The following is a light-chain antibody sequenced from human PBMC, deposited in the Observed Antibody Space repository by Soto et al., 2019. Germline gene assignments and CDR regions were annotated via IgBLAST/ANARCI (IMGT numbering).Light chain of an antibody. V-gene: IGLV2-8*01. CDR1: SSDVGGYNY. Sequence: QSVLTQPPSASGSPGQSVTISCTGTSSDVGGYNYVSWYQLHPGKAPKLMIYEVSKRPSGVPDRFSGSKSGNTASLTVPGLQAEDEADYYCSSYAGSNHYVFGTGTKVTVL. CDR3: SSYAGSNHYV. CDR2: EVS. J-gene: IGLJ1*01.